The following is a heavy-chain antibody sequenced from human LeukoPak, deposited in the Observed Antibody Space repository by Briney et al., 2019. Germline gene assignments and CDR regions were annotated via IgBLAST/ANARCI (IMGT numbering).Heavy chain of an antibody. CDR2: IRIKTYGGTA. J-gene: IGHJ4*02. D-gene: IGHD4-11*01. V-gene: IGHV3-49*04. Sequence: GGSLRLSCTASGFTFGDYAMSWVRQAPGKGLEWVGFIRIKTYGGTAEYAASVKGRFTISRDDSKSIAYLQMNTLKTEDTAVYYCTRALSHDYSNYVGTYWGQGTLVAVSS. CDR1: GFTFGDYA. CDR3: TRALSHDYSNYVGTY.